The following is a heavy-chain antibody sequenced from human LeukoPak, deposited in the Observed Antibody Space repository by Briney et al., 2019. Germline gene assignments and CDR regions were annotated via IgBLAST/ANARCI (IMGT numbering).Heavy chain of an antibody. J-gene: IGHJ4*02. CDR1: GYTLTELS. V-gene: IGHV1-24*01. Sequence: ASVKVSCKVSGYTLTELSMHWVRQAPGKGLEWMGGFDPEDGETIYAQKFQGRVTITADESTSTAYMELSSLRSEDTAVYYCARGPGSNWNYDQYFDYWGQGTLVTVSS. CDR2: FDPEDGET. D-gene: IGHD1-7*01. CDR3: ARGPGSNWNYDQYFDY.